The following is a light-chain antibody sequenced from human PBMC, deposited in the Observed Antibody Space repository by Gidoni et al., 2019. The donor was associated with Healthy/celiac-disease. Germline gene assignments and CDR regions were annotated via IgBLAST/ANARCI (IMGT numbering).Light chain of an antibody. J-gene: IGKJ1*01. CDR3: PQSYRTPWT. CDR2: AAS. V-gene: IGKV1-39*01. Sequence: DIQMTKSPSSLSASVGDRVTITCRASQSISSYLNWYQQKPGKAPKLLIYAASSLQSGVPSRFSCSGSGTDFTLTISSLQPSDFATDYCPQSYRTPWTFGQGTKVEIK. CDR1: QSISSY.